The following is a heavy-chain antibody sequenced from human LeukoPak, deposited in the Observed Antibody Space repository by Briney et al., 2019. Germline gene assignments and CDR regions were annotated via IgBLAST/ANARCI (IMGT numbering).Heavy chain of an antibody. CDR2: IYTSGST. CDR3: ARDRIAVAGTGSWFDP. Sequence: SETLSLTCTVSGGSISSGSYYWSWIRRPAGKGLEWIGRIYTSGSTNYNPSLKSRVTISVDTSKNQFSLKLSSVTAADTAVYYCARDRIAVAGTGSWFDPWGQGTLVTVSS. D-gene: IGHD6-19*01. CDR1: GGSISSGSYY. J-gene: IGHJ5*02. V-gene: IGHV4-61*02.